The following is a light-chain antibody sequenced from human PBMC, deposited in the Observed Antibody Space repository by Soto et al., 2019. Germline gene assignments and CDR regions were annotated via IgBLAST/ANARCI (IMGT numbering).Light chain of an antibody. CDR2: KIS. CDR3: IRATHLQWK. CDR1: QGLVHADGNTY. V-gene: IGKV2-24*01. J-gene: IGKJ1*01. Sequence: DIVMTQPPLSSPVTLGQPASISCRSSQGLVHADGNTYLSWLHQRPGQPPRLLIYKISMRFSGATDRFSRSGAGTDFTLKTSRVEAEDVGVYFCIRATHLQWKFRKGTKEDI.